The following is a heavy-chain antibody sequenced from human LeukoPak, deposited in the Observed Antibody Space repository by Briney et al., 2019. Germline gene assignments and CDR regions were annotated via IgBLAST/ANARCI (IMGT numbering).Heavy chain of an antibody. CDR2: IYHSGRT. V-gene: IGHV4-39*01. CDR3: ARHFSPPGALYWYLDL. J-gene: IGHJ2*01. D-gene: IGHD7-27*01. Sequence: PSETLSLTCTVSGASTSSSIYHWGWIRQPPGKGLEWIGNIYHSGRTYHNPSLKSRVTISVDTSKNQFSLNLSSVTAEDTAVYFCARHFSPPGALYWYLDLWGRGTLVTVSS. CDR1: GASTSSSIYH.